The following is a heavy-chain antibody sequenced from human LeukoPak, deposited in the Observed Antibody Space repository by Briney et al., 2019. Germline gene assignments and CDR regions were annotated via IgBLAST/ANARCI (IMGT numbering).Heavy chain of an antibody. D-gene: IGHD2-2*01. J-gene: IGHJ4*02. CDR2: INPNSGGT. CDR3: ASLGSYCSSTSCN. V-gene: IGHV1-2*02. Sequence: ASVKVSCKASGHTFTGYYMHWVRQAPGQGLEWMGWINPNSGGTNYAQKFQGRVTMTRDTSISTAYMELSRLRSDDTAVYYCASLGSYCSSTSCNWGQGTLVTVSS. CDR1: GHTFTGYY.